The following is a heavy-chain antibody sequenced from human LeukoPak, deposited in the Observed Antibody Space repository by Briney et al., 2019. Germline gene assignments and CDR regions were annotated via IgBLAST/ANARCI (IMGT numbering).Heavy chain of an antibody. CDR3: AREKYYYGSGSYNGMDV. CDR2: IYYSGGT. J-gene: IGHJ6*02. D-gene: IGHD3-10*01. Sequence: SETLSLTCTVSGGSISSYYWSWIRQPPGKGLEWIGYIYYSGGTNYNPSLKSRVTISVDTSKNQFSLKLSSVTAADTAVYYCAREKYYYGSGSYNGMDVWGQGTTVTVSS. V-gene: IGHV4-59*12. CDR1: GGSISSYY.